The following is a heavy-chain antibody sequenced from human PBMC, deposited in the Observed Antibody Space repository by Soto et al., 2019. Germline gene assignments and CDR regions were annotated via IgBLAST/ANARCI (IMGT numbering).Heavy chain of an antibody. CDR1: GFSLSTSGVG. CDR2: IYCDDDK. J-gene: IGHJ4*02. V-gene: IGHV2-5*02. D-gene: IGHD2-2*01. CDR3: AHRGKDIVVEQQWLSYCYY. Sequence: QITLKESGPTLVKPTQTLTLTCTFSGFSLSTSGVGVGWIRQPPGKALEWLALIYCDDDKRYSPSLKSRPTITKDTSKNQVVRTMTNMDPVDTAPYYCAHRGKDIVVEQQWLSYCYYCGQGTMVTVS.